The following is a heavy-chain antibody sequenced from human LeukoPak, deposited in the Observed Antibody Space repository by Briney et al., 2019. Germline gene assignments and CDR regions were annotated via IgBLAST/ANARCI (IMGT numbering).Heavy chain of an antibody. CDR3: AIDGISYGSYFDY. Sequence: PGGSLRLSCVVSGFTFSSYWMSWVRQAPGKGLEWVANIKQDGSEKYYVDSVKGRFTISRDNAKNSLYLQMNSLRAEDTAVYYCAIDGISYGSYFDYWGQGILVTVSS. V-gene: IGHV3-7*05. D-gene: IGHD5-18*01. J-gene: IGHJ4*02. CDR1: GFTFSSYW. CDR2: IKQDGSEK.